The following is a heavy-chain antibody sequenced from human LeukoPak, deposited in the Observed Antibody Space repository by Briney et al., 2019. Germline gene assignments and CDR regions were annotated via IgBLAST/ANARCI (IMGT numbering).Heavy chain of an antibody. J-gene: IGHJ4*02. V-gene: IGHV1-2*06. CDR2: INPNSGGT. CDR1: GYTFTSYG. D-gene: IGHD6-19*01. CDR3: ARGTIAVAGTGFDY. Sequence: ASVKVSCKASGYTFTSYGISWVRQAPGQGLEWMGRINPNSGGTNYAQKFQGRVTMTRDTSISTAYMELSRLRSDDTAVYYCARGTIAVAGTGFDYWGQGTLVTVSS.